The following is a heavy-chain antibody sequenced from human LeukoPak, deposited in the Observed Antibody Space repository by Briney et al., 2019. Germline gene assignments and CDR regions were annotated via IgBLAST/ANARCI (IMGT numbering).Heavy chain of an antibody. V-gene: IGHV3-23*01. J-gene: IGHJ4*02. CDR2: ISGSGDST. CDR3: ARRSGIAVAGAFDY. D-gene: IGHD6-19*01. CDR1: GFTVSSNY. Sequence: GGSLRLSCAASGFTVSSNYMSWVRQAPGKGLEWVSGISGSGDSTYYADSVKGRFTISRDNSKNTLYLQMNSLRAEDTAVYYCARRSGIAVAGAFDYWGQGTLVTVSS.